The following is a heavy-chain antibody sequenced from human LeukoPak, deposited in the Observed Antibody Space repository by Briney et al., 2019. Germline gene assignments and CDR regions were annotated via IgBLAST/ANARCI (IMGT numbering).Heavy chain of an antibody. CDR2: ISYIGST. Sequence: MPSETLSFTCAVSADSFSSHYWTWIRQPPGKGLKWIGYISYIGSTNYNPSLKSRVTISIDTPKNQFSLKLSSVTAADTAVYYCARDLVTVTKGFDIWGQGTMVSVSS. V-gene: IGHV4-59*11. D-gene: IGHD4-17*01. CDR1: ADSFSSHY. CDR3: ARDLVTVTKGFDI. J-gene: IGHJ3*02.